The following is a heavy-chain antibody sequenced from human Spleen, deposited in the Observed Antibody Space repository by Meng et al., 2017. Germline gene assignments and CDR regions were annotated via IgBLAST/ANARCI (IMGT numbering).Heavy chain of an antibody. Sequence: EVQLLQSGGDLVQPGGTIRLSCAASGFTFSSYAVSWVRQVPGKGLEWVSGVSASGDRTYYADSVKGRFTISRDDSKNSLYLEMNSLKIEDTAVYYCARDTSTSLDYWGQGALVTVLL. CDR3: ARDTSTSLDY. V-gene: IGHV3-23*01. J-gene: IGHJ4*02. CDR1: GFTFSSYA. D-gene: IGHD2/OR15-2a*01. CDR2: VSASGDRT.